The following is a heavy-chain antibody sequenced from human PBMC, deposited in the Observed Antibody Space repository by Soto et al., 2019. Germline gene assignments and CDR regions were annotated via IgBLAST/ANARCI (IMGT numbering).Heavy chain of an antibody. D-gene: IGHD3-10*01. CDR2: ISYDGSNK. CDR3: ATWWFGELLSPFSNGVFDY. CDR1: GFTFSSYG. Sequence: ESGGGVVQPGRSLRLSCAASGFTFSSYGMHWVRQAPGKGLEWVAVISYDGSNKYYADSVKGRFTISRDNSKNTLYLQMNSLGAEDTAVYYCATWWFGELLSPFSNGVFDYWGQGTLVTVSS. J-gene: IGHJ4*02. V-gene: IGHV3-30*03.